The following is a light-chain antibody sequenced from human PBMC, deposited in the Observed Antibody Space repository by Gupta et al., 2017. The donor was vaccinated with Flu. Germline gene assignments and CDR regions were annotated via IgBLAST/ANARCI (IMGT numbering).Light chain of an antibody. Sequence: QLVLTQSPSASASLGASVKLTCTLSSGHSNYAIAWHQKRPERGPRFLMKLNSHGSHTKGDGIPDRFSGSSSGTERYLXIXSLQSDXEADYYCQAWGSGVGVFGGGTKLTVL. J-gene: IGLJ3*02. V-gene: IGLV4-69*01. CDR1: SGHSNYA. CDR3: QAWGSGVGV. CDR2: LNSHGSH.